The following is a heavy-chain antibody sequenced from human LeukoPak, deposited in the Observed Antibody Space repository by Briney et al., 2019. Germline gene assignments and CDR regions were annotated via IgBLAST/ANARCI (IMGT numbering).Heavy chain of an antibody. J-gene: IGHJ6*02. CDR1: GFTFSSYG. CDR3: AKDQAATLYYYGMDV. V-gene: IGHV3-30*18. Sequence: GGSLRLSCAASGFTFSSYGMHWVRQAPGKGLEWVAVISYDGSNKYYADSVKGRFTISRDNSKNTLYLQMNSLRAEDTAVYYCAKDQAATLYYYGMDVWGQGTTVTVSS. D-gene: IGHD2-15*01. CDR2: ISYDGSNK.